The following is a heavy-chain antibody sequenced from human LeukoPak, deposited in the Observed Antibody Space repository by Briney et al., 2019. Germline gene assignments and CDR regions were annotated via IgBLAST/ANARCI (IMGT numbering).Heavy chain of an antibody. CDR2: IAYNGSTK. CDR1: GFSFRSYA. D-gene: IGHD2-15*01. CDR3: AKSYCSGGSCYSWSVDY. V-gene: IGHV3-30*04. J-gene: IGHJ4*02. Sequence: PGGSLRLSCAASGFSFRSYAMHWVRQAPGKGLEWVAVIAYNGSTKYYADSVKGRFTISRDNSHNTVDLQMNSLTAGDMAVYFCAKSYCSGGSCYSWSVDYWGQGTLVTVSP.